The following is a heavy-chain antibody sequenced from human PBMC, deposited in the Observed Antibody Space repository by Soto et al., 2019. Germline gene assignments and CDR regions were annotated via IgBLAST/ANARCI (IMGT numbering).Heavy chain of an antibody. CDR2: IFWDGSNT. J-gene: IGHJ4*02. CDR1: GFTFDDYT. CDR3: AKDMAYGGNSGPFDY. V-gene: IGHV3-43*01. Sequence: EVQLVESGGVVVQPGGSLRLSCAASGFTFDDYTMHWVRQAPGKGLEWVSLIFWDGSNTHYADSVKGRFTISRDNRKXXXXXXXDRLRTEDTALYYCAKDMAYGGNSGPFDYWGQGTLVTVSS. D-gene: IGHD4-17*01.